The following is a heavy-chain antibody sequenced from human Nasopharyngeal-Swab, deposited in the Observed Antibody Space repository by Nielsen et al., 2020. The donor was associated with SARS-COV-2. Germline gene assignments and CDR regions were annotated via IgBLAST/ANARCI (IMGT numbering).Heavy chain of an antibody. J-gene: IGHJ6*03. Sequence: GESLKISCAASGFTFSSYSMNWVRQAPGKGLEWVSSISSSSSYIYYADSVKGRFTISRDNSKNTLYLQTNSLRAEDTAVYYCAKVHVPAAISCYMDVWGKGTTVTVSS. D-gene: IGHD2-2*01. CDR3: AKVHVPAAISCYMDV. V-gene: IGHV3-21*01. CDR1: GFTFSSYS. CDR2: ISSSSSYI.